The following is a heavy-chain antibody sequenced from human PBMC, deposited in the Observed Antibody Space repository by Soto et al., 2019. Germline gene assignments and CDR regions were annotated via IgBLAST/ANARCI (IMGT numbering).Heavy chain of an antibody. CDR2: VYSSGTT. D-gene: IGHD2-2*01. J-gene: IGHJ4*02. V-gene: IGHV4-4*07. CDR3: ARDIGSYAYAEGY. Sequence: SETLSLTCSVSGGSINSYWRSWIRQPAGKGLEWIGRVYSSGTTDYNPSLNSRATMSVETSKNQFSLKLTSVTAADTAVYYCARDIGSYAYAEGYWGQGTQVTVSS. CDR1: GGSINSYW.